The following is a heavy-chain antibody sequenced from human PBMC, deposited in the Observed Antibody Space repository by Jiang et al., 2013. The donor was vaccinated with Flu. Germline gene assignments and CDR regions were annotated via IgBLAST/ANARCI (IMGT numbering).Heavy chain of an antibody. CDR1: GYTFSTYY. CDR3: ARQETGTTVDYYYYSMDV. J-gene: IGHJ6*02. D-gene: IGHD1-1*01. V-gene: IGHV5-10-1*01. CDR2: VDPDDSSA. Sequence: VQLVESGAEVKKPGESLRISCKGSGYTFSTYYISWVRQMPGKGLEWMGRVDPDDSSADYSPSFQGHVTLSADKSINTAYLQWSSLKASDTAMYYCARQETGTTVDYYYYSMDVWGQGDHGHRLL.